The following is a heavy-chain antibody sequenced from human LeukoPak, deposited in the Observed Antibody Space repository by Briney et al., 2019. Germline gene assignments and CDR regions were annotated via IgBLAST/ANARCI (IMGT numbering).Heavy chain of an antibody. CDR2: IYPGDSYT. J-gene: IGHJ4*02. V-gene: IGHV5-51*01. D-gene: IGHD3-22*01. CDR1: GYSFTSYW. CDR3: ARHRTYYYDSSGYPIDY. Sequence: GESLKISCKGSGYSFTSYWIGWGRQMPGKGLEWMGIIYPGDSYTRYSPSFQGQGTISADKSISTAYLQCSSLNASDTAMYYCARHRTYYYDSSGYPIDYWGQGTLVTVSS.